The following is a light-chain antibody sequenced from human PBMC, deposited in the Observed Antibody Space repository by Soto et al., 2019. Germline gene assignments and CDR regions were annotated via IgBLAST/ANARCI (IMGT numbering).Light chain of an antibody. J-gene: IGKJ5*01. CDR3: QQRSNWQIT. CDR1: QSVSSN. CDR2: GVS. V-gene: IGKV3D-11*02. Sequence: EIVMTQSPATLSVSPGERATLSCMASQSVSSNLAWYQQKPGQPPRLLIYGVSSRGYGIPDRFSGSGSGTDFTLTISSLEPDDFAVYYCQQRSNWQITFGQGTRLEIK.